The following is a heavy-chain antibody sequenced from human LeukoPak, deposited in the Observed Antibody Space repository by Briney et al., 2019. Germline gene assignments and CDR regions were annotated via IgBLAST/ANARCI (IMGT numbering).Heavy chain of an antibody. CDR3: VKGVFGSGSYREYFEQ. J-gene: IGHJ1*01. CDR1: GFTFNNYA. CDR2: SSASGDSP. Sequence: PGGSLRLSCTASGFTFNNYAMSWVRQAPGKGLEWVSASSASGDSPYYADSVKGRFTISRDNSKNTLDLQMNSLRVEDTAVYYCVKGVFGSGSYREYFEQWGQGTLVTVSS. D-gene: IGHD3-10*01. V-gene: IGHV3-23*01.